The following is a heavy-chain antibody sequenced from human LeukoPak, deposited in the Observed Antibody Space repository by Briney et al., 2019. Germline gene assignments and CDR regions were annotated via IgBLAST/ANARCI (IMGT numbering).Heavy chain of an antibody. CDR1: GGSISSYY. V-gene: IGHV4-4*09. Sequence: PSETLSLTCTVSGGSISSYYWSWIRQPPGKGLEWIGYIYTSGSTSYNPSLKSRVTISVDTSKNQFSLKLSSVTAADTAVYYCAKTTVTAYYYYYMDVWGKGTTVTVSS. J-gene: IGHJ6*03. D-gene: IGHD4-11*01. CDR3: AKTTVTAYYYYYMDV. CDR2: IYTSGST.